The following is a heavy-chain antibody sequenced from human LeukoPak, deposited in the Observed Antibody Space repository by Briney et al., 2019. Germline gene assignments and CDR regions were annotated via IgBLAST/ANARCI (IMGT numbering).Heavy chain of an antibody. J-gene: IGHJ4*02. Sequence: ASVKVSCKASGYTFTSYGILWVRQAPGQGLEWMGWISTYNGNTNYAQKIQGRVTMTTDTSTSTAYMELRSLRSDDTAVYYCARDLLRKEYSSGPESTNYWGQGTLVTVSS. D-gene: IGHD5-18*01. CDR1: GYTFTSYG. CDR3: ARDLLRKEYSSGPESTNY. V-gene: IGHV1-18*01. CDR2: ISTYNGNT.